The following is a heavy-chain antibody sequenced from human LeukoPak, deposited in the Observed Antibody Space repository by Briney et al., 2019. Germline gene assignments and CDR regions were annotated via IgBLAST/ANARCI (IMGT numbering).Heavy chain of an antibody. CDR2: IRTKDFGGTT. CDR1: GFTFGDYS. Sequence: PGGSLRLSCTASGFTFGDYSMSWVRQAPGKGLEYIGFIRTKDFGGTTEYAASVKGRFTISRDDSKSIAYLQIHSLKSEDTAVYYCSRDGLDYYGSGSYRGFGYWGQGTLVTVSS. CDR3: SRDGLDYYGSGSYRGFGY. D-gene: IGHD3-10*01. V-gene: IGHV3-49*04. J-gene: IGHJ4*02.